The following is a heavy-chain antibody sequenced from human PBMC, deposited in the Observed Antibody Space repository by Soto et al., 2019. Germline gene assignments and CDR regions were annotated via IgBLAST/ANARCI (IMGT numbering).Heavy chain of an antibody. Sequence: EVQLVESGGGLVKPGGSHRLSCAASGFTFTDVWMTWVRQATGKGLAWFGRIKRKIDGETTDYAAPVKGRFSISRCDLQVSLFVQMTSLKREDTAVYYCAVDAQCSSSNCPGAFDIWGQGRMVTVSS. J-gene: IGHJ3*02. CDR2: IKRKIDGETT. CDR1: GFTFTDVW. V-gene: IGHV3-15*01. D-gene: IGHD2-2*01. CDR3: AVDAQCSSSNCPGAFDI.